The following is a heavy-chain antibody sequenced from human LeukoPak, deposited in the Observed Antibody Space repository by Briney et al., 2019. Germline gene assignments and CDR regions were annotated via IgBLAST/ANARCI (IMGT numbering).Heavy chain of an antibody. V-gene: IGHV3-7*01. CDR2: IKQDGSEK. CDR3: ARESSWYYGSGSYYSNWFDP. Sequence: PGGSLRLSCAASGFTFSSYWMSWVRQAPGKGLEWVANIKQDGSEKYYVDSVKGRFTISRDNAKNSLYLQMNSLRAEDTAVYYCARESSWYYGSGSYYSNWFDPWGQGTLVTVSS. J-gene: IGHJ5*02. D-gene: IGHD3-10*01. CDR1: GFTFSSYW.